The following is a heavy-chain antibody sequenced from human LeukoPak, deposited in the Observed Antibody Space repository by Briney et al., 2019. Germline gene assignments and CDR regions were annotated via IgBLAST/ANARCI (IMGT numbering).Heavy chain of an antibody. CDR3: ARRQIGAAFDS. V-gene: IGHV4-59*08. J-gene: IGHJ4*02. Sequence: PSGTLSLTCTVSGGSISNYYWSWIRQPPGKGLEWIADIQYSGSTNYNPSLKSRTTISVDTSKKQFSLQLNSVTAADTAVYYCARRQIGAAFDSWGQGTLVTVSS. D-gene: IGHD3-3*01. CDR1: GGSISNYY. CDR2: IQYSGST.